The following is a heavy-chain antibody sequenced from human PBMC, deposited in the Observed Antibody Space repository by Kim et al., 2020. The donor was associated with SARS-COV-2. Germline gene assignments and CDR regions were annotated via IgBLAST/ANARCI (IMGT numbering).Heavy chain of an antibody. CDR3: AREGGSYEPGFDY. D-gene: IGHD1-26*01. V-gene: IGHV3-74*01. J-gene: IGHJ4*02. Sequence: ADSVKGRFTISRDNAKNTLYLQMNSLRAEDTAVYYCAREGGSYEPGFDYWGQGTLVTVSS.